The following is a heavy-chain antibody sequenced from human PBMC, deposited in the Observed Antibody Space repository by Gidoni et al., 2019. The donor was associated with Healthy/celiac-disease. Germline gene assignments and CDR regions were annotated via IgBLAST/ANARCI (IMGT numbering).Heavy chain of an antibody. CDR2: IYHSGST. Sequence: QVQLQEAGPGLVKPSATLSLTCTVPAYSLISGYYWGWIRQPPGKGLEWIGSIYHSGSTYYNPSLKSRVTISVDTSKNQFSLKLSSVTAADTAVYYCARVYCSGGSCYHNDYWGQGTLVTVSS. V-gene: IGHV4-38-2*02. J-gene: IGHJ4*02. CDR1: AYSLISGYY. CDR3: ARVYCSGGSCYHNDY. D-gene: IGHD2-15*01.